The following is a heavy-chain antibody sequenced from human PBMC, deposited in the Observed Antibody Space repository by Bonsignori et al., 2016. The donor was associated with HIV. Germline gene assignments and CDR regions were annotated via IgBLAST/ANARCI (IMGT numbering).Heavy chain of an antibody. Sequence: SETLSLTCAVYVGSFSGYYWSWIRQPPGKGLEWIGEVNHSGKTNYNPSLKSRVTISVDTSKNQFSLKLSSVTAADTAAYYCARAPPLVGATRGDAAFDIWGRGTMVTVSS. CDR1: VGSFSGYY. CDR2: VNHSGKT. J-gene: IGHJ3*02. D-gene: IGHD1-26*01. V-gene: IGHV4-34*01. CDR3: ARAPPLVGATRGDAAFDI.